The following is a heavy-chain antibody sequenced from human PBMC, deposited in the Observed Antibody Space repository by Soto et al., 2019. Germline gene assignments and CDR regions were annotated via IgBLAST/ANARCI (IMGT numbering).Heavy chain of an antibody. CDR1: GGSISSNNC. D-gene: IGHD2-2*01. CDR3: ARLFCSSSSCLTPSWFDP. Sequence: QVQLQESGPGLVKPSGTLSLTCAVSGGSISSNNCWSWVRQAPGPGLEWIGDIFHSGSTNYNPSLKSRVTISVDKSKNQFSLKLSSVTAADTAMYYSARLFCSSSSCLTPSWFDPWGQGTLVTVSS. CDR2: IFHSGST. V-gene: IGHV4-4*02. J-gene: IGHJ5*02.